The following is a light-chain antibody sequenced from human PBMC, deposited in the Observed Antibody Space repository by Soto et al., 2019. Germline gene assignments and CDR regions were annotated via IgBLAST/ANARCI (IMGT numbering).Light chain of an antibody. J-gene: IGKJ4*01. V-gene: IGKV3-15*01. CDR2: GVS. CDR1: QRMGSN. Sequence: EIEIPRCPGTMPVCPGARGSLSCRASQRMGSNVAWYQQKPGQGPRLLIYGVSTRATGIPARFSGSGSGTEFTLTIISLQSEDFAVYYCQQHNNWPLTFGGGTKVDIK. CDR3: QQHNNWPLT.